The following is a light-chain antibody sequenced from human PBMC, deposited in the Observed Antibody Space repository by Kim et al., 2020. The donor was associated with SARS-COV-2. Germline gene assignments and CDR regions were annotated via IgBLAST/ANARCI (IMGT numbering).Light chain of an antibody. CDR1: RGSIASNY. CDR2: EDN. CDR3: QSYDSSNHVV. V-gene: IGLV6-57*03. J-gene: IGLJ2*01. Sequence: KAVTISYTRSRGSIASNYVQWYQQRPGSAPTTVIYEDNQRPSGVPDRFSGSIDSSSNSASLTISGLKTEDEADYYCQSYDSSNHVVFGGGTQLTVL.